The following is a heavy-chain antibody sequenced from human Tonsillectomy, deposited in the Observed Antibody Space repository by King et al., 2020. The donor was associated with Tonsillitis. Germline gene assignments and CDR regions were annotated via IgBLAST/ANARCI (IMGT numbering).Heavy chain of an antibody. Sequence: QLQESGPGLVKPSETLSLTCTVSGGSISSYYWSWIRQPPGKGLEWIGYIYYSGSTNHNPSLKSRVTISVDTSKNQFSLTLSSVSAADTAVYYCARDGYDILTGYRRIDYWGQGTLVTVSS. V-gene: IGHV4-59*01. CDR3: ARDGYDILTGYRRIDY. D-gene: IGHD3-9*01. CDR2: IYYSGST. CDR1: GGSISSYY. J-gene: IGHJ4*02.